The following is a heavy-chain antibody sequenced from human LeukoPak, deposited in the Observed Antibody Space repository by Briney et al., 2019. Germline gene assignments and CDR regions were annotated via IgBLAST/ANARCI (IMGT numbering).Heavy chain of an antibody. CDR1: GFIFSSYS. Sequence: GGSLRLSCAASGFIFSSYSMNWVRQAPGKGLEWVSSISSSSGYVYYADSVKGRFTISRDNSKNTLYLQMNSLRAEDTAVYYCARVGLGPFDYWGQGTLVTVSS. V-gene: IGHV3-21*01. J-gene: IGHJ4*02. CDR2: ISSSSGYV. D-gene: IGHD3/OR15-3a*01. CDR3: ARVGLGPFDY.